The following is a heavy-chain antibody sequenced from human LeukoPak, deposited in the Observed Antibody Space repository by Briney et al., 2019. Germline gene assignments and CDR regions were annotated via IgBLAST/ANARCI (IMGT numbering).Heavy chain of an antibody. J-gene: IGHJ4*02. CDR1: GFIFRDVW. CDR3: TTDLDY. V-gene: IGHV3-15*01. Sequence: RAGGSLRLSCAGSGFIFRDVWMRWVRQAPGKGLEWVGRIKSKSDGGTIDYAAPVKGRVTMSRDDSKKTFSLEMNNLKTEDTGVYYCTTDLDYWGQGTLVTVSS. CDR2: IKSKSDGGTI.